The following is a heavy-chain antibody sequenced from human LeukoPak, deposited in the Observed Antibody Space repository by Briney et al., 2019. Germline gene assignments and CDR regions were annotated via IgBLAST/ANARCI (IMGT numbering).Heavy chain of an antibody. CDR1: GFTFSSYA. CDR3: ARDHGMDV. Sequence: GRSLRLSCAASGFTFSSYAMHWVRQAPGKGLEWVAVISYDGSNKYYADSVKGRFTISRDNSKNTLYLQMNSLRAEDTAVYYCARDHGMDVWGQGTTVTASS. J-gene: IGHJ6*02. CDR2: ISYDGSNK. V-gene: IGHV3-30-3*01.